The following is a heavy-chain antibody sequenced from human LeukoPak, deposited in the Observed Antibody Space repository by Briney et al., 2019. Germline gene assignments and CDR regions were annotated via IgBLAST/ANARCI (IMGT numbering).Heavy chain of an antibody. CDR2: IKSKTDGGTT. Sequence: GGSLRLSCAASGFTFSNAWMSWVRQAPGKGLEWVGRIKSKTDGGTTDYAAPVNGRFTISRDDSKNTLYLQMNSLKTEDTAVYYCTTRDSSSWYEAFDIWGQGTMVTVSS. J-gene: IGHJ3*02. V-gene: IGHV3-15*01. CDR3: TTRDSSSWYEAFDI. D-gene: IGHD6-13*01. CDR1: GFTFSNAW.